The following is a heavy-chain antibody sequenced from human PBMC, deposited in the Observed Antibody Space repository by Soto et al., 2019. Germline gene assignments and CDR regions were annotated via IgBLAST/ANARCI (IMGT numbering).Heavy chain of an antibody. J-gene: IGHJ4*02. D-gene: IGHD1-1*01. CDR1: GFTFSSYA. Sequence: PGGSLRLSCAASGFTFSSYAMSWVRQAPGKGLEWVSAISGSGGSTYYADSVKGRFTISRDNSKNTLFLQMDSLGAEDTAVYYCARDGVGGTAFWGYLDYWGQGALVTVSS. CDR2: ISGSGGST. CDR3: ARDGVGGTAFWGYLDY. V-gene: IGHV3-23*01.